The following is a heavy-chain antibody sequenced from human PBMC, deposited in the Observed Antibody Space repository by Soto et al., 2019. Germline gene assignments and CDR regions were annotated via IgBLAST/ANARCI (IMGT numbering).Heavy chain of an antibody. CDR1: GFTFSSYA. V-gene: IGHV3-30-3*01. Sequence: QVQLVESGGGVVQPGRSLRLSCVASGFTFSSYAMHWVRQAPGKGLEWVAVISYDGSNKYYADSVKGRFTISRDNSKNTLYLQMNSLRAEDTAVYYCSRGGHWNYFAYWGQGALVTVSS. CDR3: SRGGHWNYFAY. CDR2: ISYDGSNK. D-gene: IGHD1-1*01. J-gene: IGHJ4*02.